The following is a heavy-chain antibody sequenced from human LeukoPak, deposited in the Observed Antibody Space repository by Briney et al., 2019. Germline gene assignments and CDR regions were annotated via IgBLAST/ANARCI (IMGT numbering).Heavy chain of an antibody. Sequence: GASVKVSCKASGGTFSSYAISWVRQAPGQGLEWMGGIIPIFGTANYAQKFQGRVTITADESTSTAYMELNSLRAGDTAVYYCAKDPLGVVVPAASYYYYYGMDVWGQGTTVTVSS. CDR3: AKDPLGVVVPAASYYYYYGMDV. CDR2: IIPIFGTA. D-gene: IGHD2-2*01. V-gene: IGHV1-69*13. J-gene: IGHJ6*02. CDR1: GGTFSSYA.